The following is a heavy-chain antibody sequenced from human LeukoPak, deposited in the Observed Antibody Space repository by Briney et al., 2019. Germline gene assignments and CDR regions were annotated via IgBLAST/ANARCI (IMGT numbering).Heavy chain of an antibody. Sequence: GGSLRLSCAASGSTFSSYWMSWVRQAPGKGLEWVANIKQDGSEKYYVDSVKGRFTISRDNAKNSLYLQMNSLRAEDTAVYYCARRLSGMDVWGQGTTVTVSS. J-gene: IGHJ6*02. D-gene: IGHD5-12*01. CDR3: ARRLSGMDV. CDR1: GSTFSSYW. V-gene: IGHV3-7*05. CDR2: IKQDGSEK.